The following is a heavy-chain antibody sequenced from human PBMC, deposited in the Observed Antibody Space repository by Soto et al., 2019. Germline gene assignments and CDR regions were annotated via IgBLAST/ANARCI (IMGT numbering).Heavy chain of an antibody. CDR3: ARQSPDYLGSVGWFDP. J-gene: IGHJ5*02. Sequence: ASETRSLTCTVPGGSISSSSDYWVWIRQPPGKGLEWIGSIYYSGTTHYNPSLKSRLTISVDTSKNQFSLKLRSVTAAATAVYYCARQSPDYLGSVGWFDPWGQGTLVTVSS. CDR1: GGSISSSSDY. D-gene: IGHD1-26*01. V-gene: IGHV4-39*01. CDR2: IYYSGTT.